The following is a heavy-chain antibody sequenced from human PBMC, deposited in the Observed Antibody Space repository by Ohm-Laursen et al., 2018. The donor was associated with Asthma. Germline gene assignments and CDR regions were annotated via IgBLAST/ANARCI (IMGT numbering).Heavy chain of an antibody. Sequence: SDTLSLTCTVSGGSVSSGSYYWSWIRQPPGKGLEWIGYIYYSGSTNYNPSLKSRVTISVDTSKNQFSLKLSSVTAADTAVYYCARDPESWGQGTLVTVSS. CDR2: IYYSGST. J-gene: IGHJ5*02. CDR1: GGSVSSGSYY. CDR3: ARDPES. V-gene: IGHV4-61*01.